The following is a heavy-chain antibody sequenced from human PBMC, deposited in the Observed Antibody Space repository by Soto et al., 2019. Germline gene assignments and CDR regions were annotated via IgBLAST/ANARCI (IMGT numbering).Heavy chain of an antibody. J-gene: IGHJ5*01. CDR2: IDYSGST. CDR1: GGSLSSGCYS. Sequence: LSLPCEVSGGSLSSGCYSWTWIRQPPGKGLEWIGDIDYSGSTYYNPSLKSRVTISLVRSKTRFSLKLTSVTAADTAVYYCARSGNTVIDSWGHGTLVTVSS. V-gene: IGHV4-30-2*01. CDR3: ARSGNTVIDS. D-gene: IGHD4-17*01.